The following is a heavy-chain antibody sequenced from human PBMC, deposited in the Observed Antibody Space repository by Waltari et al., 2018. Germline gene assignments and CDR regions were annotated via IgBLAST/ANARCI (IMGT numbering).Heavy chain of an antibody. CDR3: ARDGIVGATSLDY. CDR1: GGSISSSSYY. V-gene: IGHV4-39*07. Sequence: QLQLQESGPGLVKPSETLSLTCTVSGGSISSSSYYWGWIRQPPGKGLEWIGSIYYSGSTYYNPSLKSRVTISVDTSKNQFSLKLSSVTAADTAVYYCARDGIVGATSLDYWGQGTLVTVSS. CDR2: IYYSGST. J-gene: IGHJ4*02. D-gene: IGHD1-26*01.